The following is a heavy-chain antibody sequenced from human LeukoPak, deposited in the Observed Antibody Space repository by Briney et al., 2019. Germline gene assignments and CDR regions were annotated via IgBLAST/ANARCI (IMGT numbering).Heavy chain of an antibody. CDR3: AGPGIAAAGHYGMDV. J-gene: IGHJ6*02. V-gene: IGHV4-39*01. D-gene: IGHD6-13*01. CDR2: IYYSGST. CDR1: GGSISSSSYY. Sequence: SETLSLTCTASGGSISSSSYYWGWIRQPPGKGLEWIGSIYYSGSTYYNPSLKSRVTISVDTSKNQFSLKLSSVTAADTAVYYCAGPGIAAAGHYGMDVWGQGTTVTVSS.